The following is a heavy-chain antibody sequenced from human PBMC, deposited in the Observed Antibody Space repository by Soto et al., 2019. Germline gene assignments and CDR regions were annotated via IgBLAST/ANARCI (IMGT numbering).Heavy chain of an antibody. CDR1: GYIFTSYY. J-gene: IGHJ3*02. CDR3: AVVVVDAFDI. Sequence: QVQLVQSGAEVKKPGASVKVSCKAFGYIFTSYYMHWVRQAPGQGLEWMGIINPSSGNTSFAQRFQGRVTMTRDTSTTTVHVELSNLRSEDTAVYYCAVVVVDAFDIWGQGTRVTVSS. CDR2: INPSSGNT. V-gene: IGHV1-46*01. D-gene: IGHD2-15*01.